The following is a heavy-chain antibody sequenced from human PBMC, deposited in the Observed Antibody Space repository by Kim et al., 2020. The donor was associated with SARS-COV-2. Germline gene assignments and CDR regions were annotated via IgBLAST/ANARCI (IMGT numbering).Heavy chain of an antibody. CDR2: ISAYNGNT. D-gene: IGHD1-26*01. Sequence: ASVKVSCKASGYTFTSYGISWVRQAPGQGLEWMGWISAYNGNTNYAQKLQGRVTMTTDTSTSTAYMELRSLRSDDTAVYYCARDRLSSIGDDSFDIWGQGTMVTVSS. V-gene: IGHV1-18*04. CDR3: ARDRLSSIGDDSFDI. J-gene: IGHJ3*02. CDR1: GYTFTSYG.